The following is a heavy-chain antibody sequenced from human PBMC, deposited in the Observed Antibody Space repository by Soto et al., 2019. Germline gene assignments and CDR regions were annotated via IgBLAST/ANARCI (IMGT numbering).Heavy chain of an antibody. CDR2: ISDSSSYI. CDR1: GFSFSDYS. D-gene: IGHD2-15*01. J-gene: IGHJ6*03. V-gene: IGHV3-21*01. Sequence: EVQLVESGGGLVKPGGSLRLSCAASGFSFSDYSMNWVRQAPGKGLEWVSSISDSSSYIYYTDSLKGRFAVSRDNANKSHYVQMNSLRAEDTAVYYCARDRAYCSGIGCRDYCHYMDVWGKGTTVTVS. CDR3: ARDRAYCSGIGCRDYCHYMDV.